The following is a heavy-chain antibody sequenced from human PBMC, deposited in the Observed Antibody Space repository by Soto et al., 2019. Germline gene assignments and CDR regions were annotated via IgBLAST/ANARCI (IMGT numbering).Heavy chain of an antibody. V-gene: IGHV1-18*01. CDR3: ARVAGSTWEFDN. CDR2: ISVDNGNT. D-gene: IGHD6-13*01. CDR1: GYTFTTYG. J-gene: IGHJ4*02. Sequence: ASVKVSCKASGYTFTTYGISWVRQAPGQGLEWMGWISVDNGNTNYAQKLQGRVTMTTDTSTTTAYMELRSLRSDDTAVYYCARVAGSTWEFDNWGQGTLVTVSS.